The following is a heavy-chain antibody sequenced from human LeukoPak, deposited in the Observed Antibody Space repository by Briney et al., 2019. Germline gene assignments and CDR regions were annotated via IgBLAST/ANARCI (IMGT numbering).Heavy chain of an antibody. Sequence: PAGGSLRLSCSASGFTVSNNYMSWVRQAPGKGLEWVSIIYSGGGTNYADSVKGRFTISRNNSKNTLYLQMSSLRPDDTAVYYCARGLQQQLGWFDPWGQGTLVTVSS. J-gene: IGHJ5*02. CDR3: ARGLQQQLGWFDP. CDR2: IYSGGGT. D-gene: IGHD6-13*01. CDR1: GFTVSNNY. V-gene: IGHV3-53*04.